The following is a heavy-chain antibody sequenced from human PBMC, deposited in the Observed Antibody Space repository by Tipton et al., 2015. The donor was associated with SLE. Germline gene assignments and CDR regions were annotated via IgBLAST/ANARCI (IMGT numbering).Heavy chain of an antibody. D-gene: IGHD3-3*01. Sequence: TLSLTCALSGGSFSRYYWTWIRQSPGKGLEWIGSVYYSGSTYYNPSLKSRVTISVDTSKNQFSLKLSSVTAADTAVYYCAREGLRFLHMDVWGRGTTVIVSS. V-gene: IGHV4-39*07. CDR3: AREGLRFLHMDV. CDR2: VYYSGST. J-gene: IGHJ6*04. CDR1: GGSFSRYY.